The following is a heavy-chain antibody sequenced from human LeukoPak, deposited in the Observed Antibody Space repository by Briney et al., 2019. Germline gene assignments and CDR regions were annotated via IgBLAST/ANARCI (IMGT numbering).Heavy chain of an antibody. Sequence: GGSLRLSCAASGFTFSSYAMSWVRQAPGKGLEWVSAISGSGGSTYYADSVKGRFTISRDNAKNTLHLQMNSLTVEDTAVYYCAKGGSYTIDYWGQGTLVSVSS. D-gene: IGHD1-26*01. V-gene: IGHV3-23*01. CDR3: AKGGSYTIDY. CDR1: GFTFSSYA. CDR2: ISGSGGST. J-gene: IGHJ4*02.